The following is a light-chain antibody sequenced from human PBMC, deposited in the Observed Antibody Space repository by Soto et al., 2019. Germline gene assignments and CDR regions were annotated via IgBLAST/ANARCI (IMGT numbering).Light chain of an antibody. Sequence: QSALTQPRSVSGSPGQTVTISCTGTSSDVGGYNFVSWYQQHPGKAPKVLIYEVTKRPSGVPDRFSGSKSGNTASLTISGLQAEDEADYYCCSYAGSYHWVFGGGTQLTVL. V-gene: IGLV2-11*01. J-gene: IGLJ3*02. CDR2: EVT. CDR1: SSDVGGYNF. CDR3: CSYAGSYHWV.